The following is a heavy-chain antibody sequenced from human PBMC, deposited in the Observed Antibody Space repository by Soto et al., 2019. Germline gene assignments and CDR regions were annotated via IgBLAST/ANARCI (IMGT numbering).Heavy chain of an antibody. D-gene: IGHD3-22*01. Sequence: SLKGSCKASGFTITGDAGQWVRQAREQRLEWIGWIVVGSGSTNYAQKFQEGVTITRDMSTSTAYMELSSLRSEDTAVYYCAAGFNHRERITMIVVVSPDDAFDIWGQGTMVTVSS. V-gene: IGHV1-58*01. CDR2: IVVGSGST. CDR1: GFTITGDA. CDR3: AAGFNHRERITMIVVVSPDDAFDI. J-gene: IGHJ3*02.